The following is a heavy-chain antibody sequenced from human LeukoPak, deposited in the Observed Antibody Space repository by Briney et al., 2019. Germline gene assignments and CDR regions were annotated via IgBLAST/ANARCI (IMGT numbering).Heavy chain of an antibody. Sequence: SETLSLTCTVSGGSNSRYYWSCIRQPPGKGLEWIGYIYYSGSTNYNPSLKSRVTISVDTSKNQCSLKLSSVTAADTAVYYCARTGASLGAPYYYYYGMDVWGQGTTVTVSS. J-gene: IGHJ6*02. CDR1: GGSNSRYY. CDR2: IYYSGST. D-gene: IGHD1-26*01. CDR3: ARTGASLGAPYYYYYGMDV. V-gene: IGHV4-59*01.